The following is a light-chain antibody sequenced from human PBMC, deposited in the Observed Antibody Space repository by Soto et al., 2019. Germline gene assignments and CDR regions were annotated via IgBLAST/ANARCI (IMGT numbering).Light chain of an antibody. V-gene: IGKV1-39*01. CDR2: TAS. CDR1: QNIGSY. J-gene: IGKJ5*01. Sequence: DRHMTRCRCSLTTSVGARVIITCRASQNIGSYLNWYQQKPGKAPNLLMYTASNLQSGVPSRFSGSGSGTDFTLTISSLQPEDFATYYCQQSYSTPISFGQGTRLEIK. CDR3: QQSYSTPIS.